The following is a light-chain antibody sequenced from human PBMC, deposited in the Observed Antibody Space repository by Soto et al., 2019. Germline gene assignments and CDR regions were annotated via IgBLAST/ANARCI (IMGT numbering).Light chain of an antibody. CDR2: SAS. V-gene: IGKV1-39*01. CDR1: QSISLY. Sequence: IQMTQSRSSLCACVGDRVSITCRASQSISLYLNWYQQRPGKAPNLLIYSASSLQSGVPSRFSGSGSGTDFTLTISSLQPEDFATYYRQQSYITPVTFGQGTKVDIK. J-gene: IGKJ1*01. CDR3: QQSYITPVT.